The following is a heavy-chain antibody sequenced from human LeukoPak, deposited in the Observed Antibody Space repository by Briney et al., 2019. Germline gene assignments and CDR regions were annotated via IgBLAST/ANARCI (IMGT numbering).Heavy chain of an antibody. CDR3: AAPGYSGSYLYFDY. J-gene: IGHJ4*02. V-gene: IGHV3-21*01. D-gene: IGHD1-26*01. Sequence: GGSLRLSCAASGFTFSTYNMNWVRQAPGKGLEWVSSISGSSSYIYYADSMKGRFTISRDNAKNSLYLQMNSLRAEDTAVYYCAAPGYSGSYLYFDYWGQGTLVTVSS. CDR1: GFTFSTYN. CDR2: ISGSSSYI.